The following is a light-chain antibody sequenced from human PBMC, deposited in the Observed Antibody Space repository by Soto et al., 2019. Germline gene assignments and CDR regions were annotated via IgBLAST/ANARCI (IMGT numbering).Light chain of an antibody. CDR3: QVWDSSTDHVV. J-gene: IGLJ2*01. Sequence: ELTQPPSVSVAPGQTARITCGGNNIGSKSVHWYQQKPGQAPVLVVYDDGDRPSGIPERFSGSNSGNTATLTIRRVEAGDEADYYCQVWDSSTDHVVFGGGTKVTVL. CDR1: NIGSKS. CDR2: DDG. V-gene: IGLV3-21*02.